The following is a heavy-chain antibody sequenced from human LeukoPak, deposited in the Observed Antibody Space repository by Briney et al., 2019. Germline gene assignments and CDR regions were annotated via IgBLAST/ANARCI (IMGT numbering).Heavy chain of an antibody. D-gene: IGHD3-22*01. Sequence: GGSLRLSCAASGFMFSNFAMSWARQAPGKGLEWVSAISGSGGSTYYADSVKGRFTISRDNSKNTLYLQMNSLRAEDTAVYYCASGNYYDSSGYYSSFDYWGQGTLVTVSS. CDR3: ASGNYYDSSGYYSSFDY. CDR1: GFMFSNFA. V-gene: IGHV3-23*01. J-gene: IGHJ4*02. CDR2: ISGSGGST.